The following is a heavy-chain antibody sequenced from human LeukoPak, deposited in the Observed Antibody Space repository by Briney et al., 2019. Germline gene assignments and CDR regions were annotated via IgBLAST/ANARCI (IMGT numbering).Heavy chain of an antibody. V-gene: IGHV1-46*01. J-gene: IGHJ5*02. CDR2: INPSGGST. CDR1: GYTFTSYY. CDR3: ARGLEYDSSGLSNWFDP. Sequence: ASVKVSCKAPGYTFTSYYMHWVRQAPGQGLEWMGIINPSGGSTSYAQKFQGRVTMTRDMSTSTVYMELSSLRSEDTAVYYCARGLEYDSSGLSNWFDPWGQGTLVTVSS. D-gene: IGHD3-22*01.